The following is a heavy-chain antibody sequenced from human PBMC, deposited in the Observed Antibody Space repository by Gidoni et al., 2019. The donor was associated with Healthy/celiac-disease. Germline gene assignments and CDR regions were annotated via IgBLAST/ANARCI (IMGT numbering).Heavy chain of an antibody. J-gene: IGHJ6*02. CDR3: ARGPMEKIAAAGTPVYYYYGMDV. D-gene: IGHD6-13*01. CDR1: GGSFSGYY. CDR2: INHSGST. V-gene: IGHV4-34*01. Sequence: QVQLQQWGAGLLKPSETLSLTCAVYGGSFSGYYWSWIRQPPGKGLEWLGEINHSGSTNYNPSLKSRVTISVDTSKNQFSLKLSSVTAADTAVYYCARGPMEKIAAAGTPVYYYYGMDVWGQGTTVTVSS.